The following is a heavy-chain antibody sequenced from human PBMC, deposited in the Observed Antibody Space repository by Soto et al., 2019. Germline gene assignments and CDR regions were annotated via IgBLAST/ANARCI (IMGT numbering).Heavy chain of an antibody. CDR2: HYSGGST. D-gene: IGHD3-22*01. CDR1: GFSVSSNY. CDR3: ASQDYDKSVYYFDY. V-gene: IGHV3-53*01. J-gene: IGHJ4*02. Sequence: GGSLRLSCAISGFSVSSNYLSWVRQAPGKGLEWVSVHYSGGSTYYADSVQGRFTISRDNSKNSLYLQMSSLRPEDTAIYYCASQDYDKSVYYFDYWGRGTLVTVSS.